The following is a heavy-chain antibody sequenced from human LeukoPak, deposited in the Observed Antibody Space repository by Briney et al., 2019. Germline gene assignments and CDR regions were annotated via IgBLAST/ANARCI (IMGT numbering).Heavy chain of an antibody. V-gene: IGHV4-31*03. D-gene: IGHD2-2*02. Sequence: SETLSLTCTVSGGSISSDGYYWSWIRQHPGKGLEWIGYIYYSGSTYYNPSLKSRVTISVDTSKNQFSLKLSSVTAADTAVYYCARAHIPATAILYYYYGMDVWGQGTTVTVSS. CDR1: GGSISSDGYY. CDR2: IYYSGST. CDR3: ARAHIPATAILYYYYGMDV. J-gene: IGHJ6*02.